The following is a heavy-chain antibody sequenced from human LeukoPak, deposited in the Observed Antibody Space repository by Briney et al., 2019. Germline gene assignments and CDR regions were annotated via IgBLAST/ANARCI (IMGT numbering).Heavy chain of an antibody. D-gene: IGHD1-14*01. CDR3: ARDPALTH. V-gene: IGHV3-66*01. J-gene: IGHJ3*01. Sequence: PGGSLRLSCAVSGFTVSSKDMSWVRQAPGKGLEWVSVIYSGGSTYYADSVKGRFTIYRENSKNMLTLQMNSLSPEDTAMDYCARDPALTHWGQGTMVTVSS. CDR2: IYSGGST. CDR1: GFTVSSKD.